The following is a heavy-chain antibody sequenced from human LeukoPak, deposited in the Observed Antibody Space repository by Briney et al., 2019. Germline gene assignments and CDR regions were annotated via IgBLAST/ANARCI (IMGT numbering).Heavy chain of an antibody. V-gene: IGHV6-1*01. CDR2: TYYRSKWNN. CDR3: ARDLCSGGSCYWRFDY. J-gene: IGHJ4*02. CDR1: GDTVSSNIAA. D-gene: IGHD2-15*01. Sequence: SQTLSLTCAISGDTVSSNIAAWNWIRQAPSRGLEWLGRTYYRSKWNNDYALSKKSRISINPDTSINKFSLQLDSVTTEETAVYYCARDLCSGGSCYWRFDYWGQGTLVTVPS.